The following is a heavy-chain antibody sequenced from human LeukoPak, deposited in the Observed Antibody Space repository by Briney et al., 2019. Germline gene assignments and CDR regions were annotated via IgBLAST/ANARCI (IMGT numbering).Heavy chain of an antibody. J-gene: IGHJ3*02. CDR3: YGIRLGDGFDI. Sequence: GGSLRLSCAASGFTVSSNYMGWVRQAPGKGLECVSVIYSGGFTSYADSVKGRFTISRDSSKNTLYLQMNSLRAEDTAVYYCYGIRLGDGFDIWGQRTMVIVSS. V-gene: IGHV3-53*01. CDR2: IYSGGFT. CDR1: GFTVSSNY. D-gene: IGHD3-16*01.